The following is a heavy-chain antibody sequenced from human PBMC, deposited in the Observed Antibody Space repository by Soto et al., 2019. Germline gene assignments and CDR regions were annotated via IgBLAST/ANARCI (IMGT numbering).Heavy chain of an antibody. Sequence: SETLSLTCAVSGGSISSSNWWSRVRQPPGKGLEWIGEIYHSGSTDYNPSLKSRVTISVDKSKNQFSLKLSSVTAADTAVYYCARGAPQTTSMYDWFDPWGQGTLVTVSS. J-gene: IGHJ5*02. CDR2: IYHSGST. CDR1: GGSISSSNW. CDR3: ARGAPQTTSMYDWFDP. V-gene: IGHV4-4*02. D-gene: IGHD2-2*01.